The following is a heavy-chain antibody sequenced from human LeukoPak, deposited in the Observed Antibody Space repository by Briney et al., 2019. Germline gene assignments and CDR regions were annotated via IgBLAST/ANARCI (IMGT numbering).Heavy chain of an antibody. D-gene: IGHD1-26*01. Sequence: GGSLRLSCAASGFTFNKYWVTWVRQAPGKGLEWVANIKEDGSVKYYVDSVKGRSTISRDNAKNSLYLQMNSLRADDTAVYYCGREVPGGATILDYWGQGTLVTVSS. J-gene: IGHJ4*02. V-gene: IGHV3-7*04. CDR3: GREVPGGATILDY. CDR1: GFTFNKYW. CDR2: IKEDGSVK.